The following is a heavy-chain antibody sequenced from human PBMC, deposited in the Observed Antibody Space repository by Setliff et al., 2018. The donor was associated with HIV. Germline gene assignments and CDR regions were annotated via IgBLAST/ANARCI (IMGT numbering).Heavy chain of an antibody. CDR2: IIPIFGTA. V-gene: IGHV1-69*06. J-gene: IGHJ6*03. Sequence: ASVKVSCKASGGTFSSYAISWVRQAPGQGLAWMGRIIPIFGTANYAQKFQGRVTITADKSTSTAYMELSSLRSEDTAVYYCARVGYYGSGSYYGVGYYYMDVWGKGTTVTVS. CDR1: GGTFSSYA. CDR3: ARVGYYGSGSYYGVGYYYMDV. D-gene: IGHD3-10*01.